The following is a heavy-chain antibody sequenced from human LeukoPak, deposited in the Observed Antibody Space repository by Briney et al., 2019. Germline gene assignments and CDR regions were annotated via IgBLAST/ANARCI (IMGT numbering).Heavy chain of an antibody. CDR3: ARGYYYDSSGYYPDFDY. Sequence: ASVKVSCKASGYTFTSYDINWVRQAPGQGLEWMGRINPNSGGTNYAQKFQGRVTMTRDTSISTAYMELSRLRSDDTAVYYCARGYYYDSSGYYPDFDYWGQGTLVTVSS. CDR2: INPNSGGT. V-gene: IGHV1-2*06. CDR1: GYTFTSYD. J-gene: IGHJ4*02. D-gene: IGHD3-22*01.